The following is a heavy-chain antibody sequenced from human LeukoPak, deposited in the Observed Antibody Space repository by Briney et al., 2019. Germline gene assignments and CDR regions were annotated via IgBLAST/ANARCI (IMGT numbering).Heavy chain of an antibody. Sequence: PSETLSLTYTVSGGSVSSGSYYWSWIRQPPGKGLEWIGYIYYSGSTNYNPSLKSRVTISIDTSKNQFSLKLSSVTAADTAVYYCARAGGPVVGATTTFAYWGQGTLVTVSS. V-gene: IGHV4-61*01. D-gene: IGHD1-26*01. CDR2: IYYSGST. J-gene: IGHJ4*02. CDR1: GGSVSSGSYY. CDR3: ARAGGPVVGATTTFAY.